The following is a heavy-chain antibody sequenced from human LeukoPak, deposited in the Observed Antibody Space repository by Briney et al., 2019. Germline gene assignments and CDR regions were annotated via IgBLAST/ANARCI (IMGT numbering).Heavy chain of an antibody. CDR1: GFTVSSNY. CDR3: ARDQEFYGSGSYRRGAFDI. J-gene: IGHJ3*02. Sequence: QPGGSLRLSCAASGFTVSSNYMSWVRQAPGKGLEWVSVIYSGGSTYYADSVKGRFTISRDNSKNTLYLQMNSLRAEDTAVYYCARDQEFYGSGSYRRGAFDIWGQGTMVTVSS. V-gene: IGHV3-66*01. CDR2: IYSGGST. D-gene: IGHD3-10*01.